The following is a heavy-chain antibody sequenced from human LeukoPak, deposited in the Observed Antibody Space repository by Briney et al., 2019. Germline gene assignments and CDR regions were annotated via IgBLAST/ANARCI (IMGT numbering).Heavy chain of an antibody. Sequence: PSETLSLTCAVYGGSFSGYYWSWIRQPPGKGLEWIGEINHSGSTNYNPSLKSRVTISVDTSKNQFSLKPSSVTAADTAVYYCASPLMADDAFDIWGQGTMVTVSS. CDR1: GGSFSGYY. CDR2: INHSGST. V-gene: IGHV4-34*01. J-gene: IGHJ3*02. D-gene: IGHD5-24*01. CDR3: ASPLMADDAFDI.